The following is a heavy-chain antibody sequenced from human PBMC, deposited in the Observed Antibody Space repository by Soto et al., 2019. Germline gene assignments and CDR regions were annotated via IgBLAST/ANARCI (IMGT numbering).Heavy chain of an antibody. CDR1: GGSISNYY. D-gene: IGHD3-3*01. J-gene: IGHJ2*01. Sequence: QVQLQESGPGLVKPSETLSLTCAVSGGSISNYYWSWIRQPPGKGLEWIGDIYSSGSTNYNPSLKSRVNISVDTSKNQFYLNLRSVTASDTAVYYCARDRSAKFAPYWYFDLWGRGTLVTVSS. CDR3: ARDRSAKFAPYWYFDL. V-gene: IGHV4-59*01. CDR2: IYSSGST.